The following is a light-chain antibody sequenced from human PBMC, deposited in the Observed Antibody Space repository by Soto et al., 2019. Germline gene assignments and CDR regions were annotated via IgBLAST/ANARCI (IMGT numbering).Light chain of an antibody. J-gene: IGLJ1*01. Sequence: QSALTQPASVSRSPGQSITISCTGTSGDIGSYNRVSWYQQHPGKAPKLIIYEVTDRPSGVSNRFSGSKSGNTASLTISGLQAEDEAEYYCSSYTNINTSACVFGTGSKLTVL. CDR2: EVT. CDR1: SGDIGSYNR. CDR3: SSYTNINTSACV. V-gene: IGLV2-14*01.